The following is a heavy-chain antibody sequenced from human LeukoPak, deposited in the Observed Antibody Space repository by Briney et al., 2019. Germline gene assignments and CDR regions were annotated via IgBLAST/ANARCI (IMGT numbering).Heavy chain of an antibody. CDR1: GFIFSSYW. Sequence: GGSLSLSCLTSGFIFSSYWMHWVRQVPGKGLGWVSRINDAGRTTHYEDSVKGRFTISRANAKNTLYLQMNSLRAEDTSVYYCARDLRGARDYWGQGTLVTVSS. D-gene: IGHD1-26*01. CDR2: INDAGRTT. J-gene: IGHJ4*02. CDR3: ARDLRGARDY. V-gene: IGHV3-74*01.